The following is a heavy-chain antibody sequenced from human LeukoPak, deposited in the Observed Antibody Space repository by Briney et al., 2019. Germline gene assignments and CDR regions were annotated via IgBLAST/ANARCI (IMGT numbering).Heavy chain of an antibody. CDR1: GYSISSGYY. V-gene: IGHV4-38-2*02. D-gene: IGHD6-13*01. Sequence: SETLSLTCTVSGYSISSGYYWGWIRQPPGKGLGWMGSIYHRGSTYYNPSLKSRVTISVDTSKNQFSLKLSSVTAADTAVYYCARAGYSSSWYDWNDAFDIWGQGTMVTVSS. CDR3: ARAGYSSSWYDWNDAFDI. J-gene: IGHJ3*02. CDR2: IYHRGST.